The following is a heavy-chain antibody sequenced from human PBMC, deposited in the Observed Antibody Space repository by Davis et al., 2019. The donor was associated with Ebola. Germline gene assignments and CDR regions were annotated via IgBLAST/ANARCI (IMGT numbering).Heavy chain of an antibody. CDR1: GGSISSYY. CDR2: IYYSGST. Sequence: PSETLSLTCTVSGGSISSYYWSWIRQPPGKGLEWIGYIYYSGSTNYNPSLKSRVTISVDTSKNQFSLKLSSVTAADTAVYYCARDMGYYDFWSGYYPYYYYMDVWGKGTTVTVSS. J-gene: IGHJ6*03. V-gene: IGHV4-59*01. CDR3: ARDMGYYDFWSGYYPYYYYMDV. D-gene: IGHD3-3*01.